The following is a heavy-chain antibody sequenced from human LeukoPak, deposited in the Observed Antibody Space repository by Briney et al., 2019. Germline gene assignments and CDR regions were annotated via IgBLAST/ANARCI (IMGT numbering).Heavy chain of an antibody. D-gene: IGHD3-10*02. CDR3: ASEQSMTVFTPQWRNAFGI. Sequence: ASVKVSCKASGGTFSSYAISWVRQAPGQGLEWMGRIIPILGIANYAQKFQGRVTITADKSTSTAYMELSSLRSEDTAVYYCASEQSMTVFTPQWRNAFGIWGQGTMVTVSS. V-gene: IGHV1-69*04. CDR1: GGTFSSYA. J-gene: IGHJ3*02. CDR2: IIPILGIA.